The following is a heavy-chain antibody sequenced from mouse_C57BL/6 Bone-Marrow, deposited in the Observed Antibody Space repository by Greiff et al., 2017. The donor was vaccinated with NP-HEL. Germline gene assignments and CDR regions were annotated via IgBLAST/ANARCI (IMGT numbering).Heavy chain of an antibody. V-gene: IGHV5-9-1*02. CDR3: TGWGDYYAWFAY. CDR1: GFTFSSYA. Sequence: DVKLVESGEGLVKPGGSLKLSCAASGFTFSSYAMSWVRQTPEKRLEWVAYISSGGDYIYYADTVKGRFTISRDNARNTLYLQMSSLKSEDTAMYYGTGWGDYYAWFAYWGQGTLVTVSA. CDR2: ISSGGDYI. D-gene: IGHD2-1*01. J-gene: IGHJ3*01.